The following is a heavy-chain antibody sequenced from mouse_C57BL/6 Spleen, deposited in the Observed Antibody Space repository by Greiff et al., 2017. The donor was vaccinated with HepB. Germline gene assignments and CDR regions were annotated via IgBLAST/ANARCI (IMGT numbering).Heavy chain of an antibody. CDR1: GYAFTNYL. D-gene: IGHD1-3*01. V-gene: IGHV1-54*01. CDR3: ARLSSWYFDV. Sequence: VKLMESGAELVRPGTSVKVSCKASGYAFTNYLIEWVKQRPGQGLEWIGVINPGSGGTNYNEKFKGKATLTADKSSSTAYMQLSSLTSEDSAVYFCARLSSWYFDVWGTGTTVTVSS. CDR2: INPGSGGT. J-gene: IGHJ1*03.